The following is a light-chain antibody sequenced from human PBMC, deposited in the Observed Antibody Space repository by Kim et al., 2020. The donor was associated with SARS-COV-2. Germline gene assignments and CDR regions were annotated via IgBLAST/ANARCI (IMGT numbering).Light chain of an antibody. CDR1: SLRSYY. Sequence: SSELTQDPALSVALGQTVKITCQGDSLRSYYASWYQQKPGQAPILVMYGRTNRPSGIPGRFSGSASGDTASLTITGAQAEDEADYYCCCPDRNAGRVFGGGTQLTVL. V-gene: IGLV3-19*01. CDR3: CCPDRNAGRV. J-gene: IGLJ3*02. CDR2: GRT.